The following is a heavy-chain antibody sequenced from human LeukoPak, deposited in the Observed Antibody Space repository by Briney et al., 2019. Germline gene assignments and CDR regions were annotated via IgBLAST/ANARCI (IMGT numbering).Heavy chain of an antibody. D-gene: IGHD2-2*01. CDR3: AKDLTSPASRYFYH. V-gene: IGHV3-23*01. CDR2: ISGHGGST. Sequence: GGSLRLSCTASGFTFSSYAMSCVRQAPGKGLEWVSTISGHGGSTFYADSVKDRFAISRDNSKNTLYLQMSSLRAEDTAVYYCAKDLTSPASRYFYHWGQGTLVTVSS. J-gene: IGHJ1*01. CDR1: GFTFSSYA.